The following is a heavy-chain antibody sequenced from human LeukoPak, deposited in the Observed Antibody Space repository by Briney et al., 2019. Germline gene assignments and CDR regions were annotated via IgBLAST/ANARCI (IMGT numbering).Heavy chain of an antibody. Sequence: GGSLRLSCAASGFTLSSYSMNWVRQAPGKGLEWVSSISSSSSYIYYADSVKGRFTISRDNAKNSLYLQMNSLRAEDTAVYYCAKVEMATNEAFDPWGQGTLVTVSS. CDR2: ISSSSSYI. D-gene: IGHD5-24*01. J-gene: IGHJ5*02. CDR1: GFTLSSYS. CDR3: AKVEMATNEAFDP. V-gene: IGHV3-21*01.